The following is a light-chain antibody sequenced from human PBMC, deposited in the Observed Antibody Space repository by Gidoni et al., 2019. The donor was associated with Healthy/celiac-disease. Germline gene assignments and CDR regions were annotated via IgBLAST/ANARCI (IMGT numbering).Light chain of an antibody. CDR2: AAS. CDR3: LQDYNYPRT. Sequence: AIQVIQSPFSLSTSVGDRVTITCRASQDIRNDLGWYQQKPGKAPKLLIYAASSLQSGVPSRFSGSGSSTDFTLTITNLQPEDFATYYCLQDYNYPRTFGGGTKVEIK. V-gene: IGKV1-6*01. J-gene: IGKJ4*01. CDR1: QDIRND.